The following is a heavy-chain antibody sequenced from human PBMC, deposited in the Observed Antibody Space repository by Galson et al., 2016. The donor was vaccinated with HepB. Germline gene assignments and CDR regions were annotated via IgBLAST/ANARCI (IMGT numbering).Heavy chain of an antibody. J-gene: IGHJ4*02. V-gene: IGHV3-7*01. CDR3: ARGGVFHFDFGSGYYYFDY. D-gene: IGHD3-3*01. Sequence: SLRLSCAASGFTFSNYWMSWVRQAPGKGLEWVANIKQDGSEKYYVDSVKGRFSISRDNARNSLYLRMNSLRAEDSAVYYCARGGVFHFDFGSGYYYFDYWGLGTLVTVSS. CDR2: IKQDGSEK. CDR1: GFTFSNYW.